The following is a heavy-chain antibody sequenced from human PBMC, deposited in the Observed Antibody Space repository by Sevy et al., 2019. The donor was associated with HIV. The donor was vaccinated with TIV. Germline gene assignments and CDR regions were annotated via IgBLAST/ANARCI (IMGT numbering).Heavy chain of an antibody. V-gene: IGHV3-30-3*01. CDR2: ISYDGSNK. CDR1: RFTFSTHA. Sequence: GVSLRLSCTASRFTFSTHAMHWVRQAPGKGLDWVAVISYDGSNKYYADSVKGRFTISRDNSDNTLYLQMNSLRVEDTAVYYCARESLANWGRGTLVTVSS. D-gene: IGHD3-16*01. J-gene: IGHJ4*02. CDR3: ARESLAN.